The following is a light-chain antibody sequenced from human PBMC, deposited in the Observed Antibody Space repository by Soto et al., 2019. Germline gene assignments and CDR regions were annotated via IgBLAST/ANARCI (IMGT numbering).Light chain of an antibody. J-gene: IGKJ4*01. CDR2: DAS. CDR3: QQRSNWRGT. CDR1: QSINKY. Sequence: EIVLTQSPATLSFSPGERATLSCRASQSINKYLAWCQQKPGQAPRLLIYDASNRATGIPARFSGSGSGTDFTLTITSLEPEDFAVYYCQQRSNWRGTFGGGTKV. V-gene: IGKV3-11*01.